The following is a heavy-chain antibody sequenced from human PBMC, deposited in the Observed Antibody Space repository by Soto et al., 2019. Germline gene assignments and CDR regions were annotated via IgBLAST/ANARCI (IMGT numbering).Heavy chain of an antibody. CDR2: IRNKGNSYTT. Sequence: EVQLVESGGGLVQPGGSLRLSCAASGFAFSDHYMDWVRQAPGKGLEWVGRIRNKGNSYTTEYAASVKGRFTISRDDSKNSLYLQMNSLKTEDTAVYYCVRAGIVTTPYYFDYWGQGTLVTVSS. J-gene: IGHJ4*02. D-gene: IGHD5-12*01. V-gene: IGHV3-72*01. CDR3: VRAGIVTTPYYFDY. CDR1: GFAFSDHY.